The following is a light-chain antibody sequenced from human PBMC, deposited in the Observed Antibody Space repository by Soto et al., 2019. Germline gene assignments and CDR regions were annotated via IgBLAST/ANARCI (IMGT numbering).Light chain of an antibody. CDR1: QSITRN. J-gene: IGKJ1*01. V-gene: IGKV1-39*01. CDR3: QQSYSTLWT. Sequence: DIQMTQSPSSLSASVGDRITITCRASQSITRNLNWYQQMSGKAPKPLIYGASNLQSGVPSRFSGSGSGTEFILTISNLQPEDSATYYCQQSYSTLWTFGQGTKVDIK. CDR2: GAS.